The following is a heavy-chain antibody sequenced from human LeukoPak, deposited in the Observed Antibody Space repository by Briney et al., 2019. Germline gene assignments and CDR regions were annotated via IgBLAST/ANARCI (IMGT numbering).Heavy chain of an antibody. Sequence: PGGSLRLSCVASGFTFSSYWMHWVRQAPVEGLVWVSRINSDGSTTTYADSVKGRFTISRDNAKNTLYLQMNSLRAEDTAVYYCARDPGYCSGGSCQYYYYYYMDVWGKGTTVTVSS. CDR1: GFTFSSYW. V-gene: IGHV3-74*01. J-gene: IGHJ6*03. CDR3: ARDPGYCSGGSCQYYYYYYMDV. D-gene: IGHD2-15*01. CDR2: INSDGSTT.